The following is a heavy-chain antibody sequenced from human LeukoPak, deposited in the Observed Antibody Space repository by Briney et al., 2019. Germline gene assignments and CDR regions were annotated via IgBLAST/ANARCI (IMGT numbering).Heavy chain of an antibody. CDR2: IYYSGST. CDR3: ARDPSGYFNY. V-gene: IGHV4-4*02. CDR1: GGSISSSNW. Sequence: SETLSLTCAVSGGSISSSNWWSWVRPPPGKGLEWIGFIYYSGSTNYNPSLKSRVTISVDTSKNQFSLKLSSVTAADTAVYYCARDPSGYFNYWGQGTLATVSS. J-gene: IGHJ4*02. D-gene: IGHD3-22*01.